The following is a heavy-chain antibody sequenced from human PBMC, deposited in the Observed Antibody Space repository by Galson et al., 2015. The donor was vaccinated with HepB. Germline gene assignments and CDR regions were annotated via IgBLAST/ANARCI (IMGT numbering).Heavy chain of an antibody. D-gene: IGHD2-8*01. CDR2: INAGNGNT. V-gene: IGHV1-3*01. CDR1: GYTFTSSA. CDR3: ARQADIVPYYYYYMDV. Sequence: SVKVSCKASGYTFTSSAMHWVRQAPGQRLEWLGWINAGNGNTKYSQKFQGRVTITRDTSASTAYMELSSLRSEDTAVYYCARQADIVPYYYYYMDVWGQGTLVTVSS. J-gene: IGHJ6*03.